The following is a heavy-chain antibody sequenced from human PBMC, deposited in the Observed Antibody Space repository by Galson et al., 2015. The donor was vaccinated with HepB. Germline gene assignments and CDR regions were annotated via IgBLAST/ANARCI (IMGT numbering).Heavy chain of an antibody. D-gene: IGHD6-25*01. Sequence: SLRLSCAVSGFSITSHSMNWVRQAPGKGLEWVSYISSGGTKYYADSVKGRFTISRDNAKKSMYLHMSSLRAEDTAIYYCARNPASYDYYNMDVWGQGTTVTVSS. V-gene: IGHV3-48*01. CDR1: GFSITSHS. J-gene: IGHJ6*02. CDR2: ISSGGTK. CDR3: ARNPASYDYYNMDV.